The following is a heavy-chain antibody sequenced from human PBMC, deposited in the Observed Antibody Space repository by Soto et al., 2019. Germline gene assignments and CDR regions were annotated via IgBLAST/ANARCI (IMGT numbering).Heavy chain of an antibody. CDR2: INSDGSVS. J-gene: IGHJ6*03. Sequence: EVQLVESGGGLVQPGGSLRISCAASGFTFRNYWMYWVRQAPGQGLEWVSRINSDGSVSSYADSVKGRLTISRDNVKNTLYLLMDSLRAEDTAVYYCARGDCVGGSCYSLAGSFYYYMDAWGKGTTVTVFS. V-gene: IGHV3-74*02. CDR3: ARGDCVGGSCYSLAGSFYYYMDA. CDR1: GFTFRNYW. D-gene: IGHD2-15*01.